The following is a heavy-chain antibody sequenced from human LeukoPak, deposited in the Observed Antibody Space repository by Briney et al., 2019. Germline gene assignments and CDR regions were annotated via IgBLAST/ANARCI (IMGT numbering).Heavy chain of an antibody. CDR3: AGRAGYSSSGSTFDI. Sequence: GGSLRLSCAASGFTFKSYDMHWVRQAPGKGLEWVSSISSSSSYIYYADSVKGRFTISRDNAKNSLYLQMNSLRAEDTAVYYCAGRAGYSSSGSTFDIWGQGTMVTVSS. CDR1: GFTFKSYD. V-gene: IGHV3-21*01. D-gene: IGHD6-6*01. CDR2: ISSSSSYI. J-gene: IGHJ3*02.